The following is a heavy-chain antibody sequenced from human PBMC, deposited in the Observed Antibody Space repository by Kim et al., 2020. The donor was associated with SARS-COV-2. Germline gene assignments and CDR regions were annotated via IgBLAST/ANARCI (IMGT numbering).Heavy chain of an antibody. CDR3: TTDRRIRLGSYYPFRY. V-gene: IGHV3-15*01. Sequence: GGSLRLSCAASGFTFSNAWMSWVRQAPGKGLEWVGRIKSKTDGGTTDYAAPVKGRFTISRDDSKNTLYLQMNSLKTEDTAVYYCTTDRRIRLGSYYPFRYWGQGTLVTVSS. CDR1: GFTFSNAW. D-gene: IGHD1-26*01. J-gene: IGHJ4*02. CDR2: IKSKTDGGTT.